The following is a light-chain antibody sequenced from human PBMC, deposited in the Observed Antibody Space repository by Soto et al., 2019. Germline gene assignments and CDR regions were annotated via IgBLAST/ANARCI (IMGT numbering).Light chain of an antibody. V-gene: IGLV1-51*02. CDR2: END. CDR1: SSNIGNNY. J-gene: IGLJ1*01. CDR3: AAWDTSLSAYV. Sequence: QSVFTQPPSVSAAPGQRVAISCSGSSSNIGNNYVAWNQQLPGTAPKLLMYENDERPAGIPDRFSGSKSGTSATLGITGLQTGDEASYYCAAWDTSLSAYVFGTGTKVTVL.